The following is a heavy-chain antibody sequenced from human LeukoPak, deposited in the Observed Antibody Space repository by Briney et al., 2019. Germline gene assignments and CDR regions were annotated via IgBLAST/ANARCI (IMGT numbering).Heavy chain of an antibody. V-gene: IGHV4-34*01. CDR3: VRVPNWKYGWFDP. J-gene: IGHJ5*02. CDR2: INHSGST. D-gene: IGHD1-7*01. CDR1: GGSFSGYY. Sequence: SETLSLTCAVYGGSFSGYYWSWIRQPPGKGLEWIGEINHSGSTNYNPSLKSRVTISVDTSKNQFSLKLSSVTAADTAVYYCVRVPNWKYGWFDPWGQGTLVTVSS.